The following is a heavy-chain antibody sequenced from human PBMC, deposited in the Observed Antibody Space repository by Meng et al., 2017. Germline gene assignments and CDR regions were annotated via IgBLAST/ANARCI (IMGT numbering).Heavy chain of an antibody. CDR3: ARMNYGSGSRRLDY. CDR2: INPNSGGT. D-gene: IGHD3-10*01. V-gene: IGHV1-2*06. CDR1: GYTFTGYY. Sequence: QVPLVQSGAEVKKPGASVKVSCKASGYTFTGYYMHWVRQASGQGLEWMGRINPNSGGTNYAQKFQGRVTMTRDTSISTAYMELSRLRSDDTAVYYCARMNYGSGSRRLDYWGQGTLVTVSS. J-gene: IGHJ4*02.